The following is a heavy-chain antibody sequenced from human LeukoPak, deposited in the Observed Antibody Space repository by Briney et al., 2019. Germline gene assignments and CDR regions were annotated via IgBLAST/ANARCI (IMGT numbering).Heavy chain of an antibody. CDR2: IYYSANT. CDR1: GGSINSGDYY. CDR3: ARKNDYGQEFDY. J-gene: IGHJ4*02. Sequence: SQTLSLTCTVSGGSINSGDYYWNWIRQHPGKGLEWIGYIYYSANTYYNPSLKSRITISVDTSKNQFSLKLTSVTAADTAVYYCARKNDYGQEFDYWGQGTLVTVSS. D-gene: IGHD4-17*01. V-gene: IGHV4-31*03.